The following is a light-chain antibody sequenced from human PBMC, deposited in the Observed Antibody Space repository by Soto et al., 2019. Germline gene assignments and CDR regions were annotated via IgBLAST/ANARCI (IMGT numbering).Light chain of an antibody. CDR2: SND. Sequence: QSVLTQPPSASGTPGQRVTISCSGSRSNIGSNNVYWYQQLPGTAPKLLIYSNDKRPSGVPDRVSGSKSGTSASLAITGLQSEDEADYYYAAWDDSLNGVYVFGPGTKLTVL. CDR1: RSNIGSNN. J-gene: IGLJ1*01. CDR3: AAWDDSLNGVYV. V-gene: IGLV1-44*01.